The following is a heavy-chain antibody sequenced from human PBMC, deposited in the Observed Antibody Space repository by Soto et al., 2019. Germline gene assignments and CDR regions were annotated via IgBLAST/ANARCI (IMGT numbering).Heavy chain of an antibody. J-gene: IGHJ4*02. CDR2: IYHIGTT. CDR3: ARLGDTSHWYRNY. Sequence: PSETLXLTCTVSGGSVSSGIDYWAWIRQPPGKGLEWIGSIYHIGTTHYNPSLRSRVTISVDTSKNQFYLKLTSVTAADTAVYYCARLGDTSHWYRNYWGQGTLVNV. V-gene: IGHV4-39*01. CDR1: GGSVSSGIDY. D-gene: IGHD2-2*01.